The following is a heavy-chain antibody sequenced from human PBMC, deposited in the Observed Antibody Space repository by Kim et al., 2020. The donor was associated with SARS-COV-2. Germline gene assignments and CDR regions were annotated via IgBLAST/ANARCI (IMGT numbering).Heavy chain of an antibody. V-gene: IGHV4-59*08. Sequence: ETLSLTCSVSGTPITTYYWSWIRQSPGKGLEWIGSIYHNGNTKDNPSLRSRLTISIDTSRNQFSLRLRSVTAADTAVYYCASQITFWFGGYMNVWGKGTT. D-gene: IGHD3-10*01. CDR3: ASQITFWFGGYMNV. CDR2: IYHNGNT. J-gene: IGHJ6*03. CDR1: GTPITTYY.